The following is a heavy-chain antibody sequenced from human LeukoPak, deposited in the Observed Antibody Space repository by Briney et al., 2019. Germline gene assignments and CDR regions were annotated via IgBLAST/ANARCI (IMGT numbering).Heavy chain of an antibody. V-gene: IGHV3-21*01. Sequence: PGGSLRLSCAASGFTFSSYSMNWVRQAPGKGLEWVSSISSSSSYIYYADSVKGRFTISRDNAKNSLYLQMNSLRAEDTAVYYCARDASSGEDLYYFDYWGQGTLVTVSS. J-gene: IGHJ4*02. CDR3: ARDASSGEDLYYFDY. D-gene: IGHD2-15*01. CDR1: GFTFSSYS. CDR2: ISSSSSYI.